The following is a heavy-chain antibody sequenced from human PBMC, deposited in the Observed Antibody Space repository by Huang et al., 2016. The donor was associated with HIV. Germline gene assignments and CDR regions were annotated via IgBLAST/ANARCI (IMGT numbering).Heavy chain of an antibody. CDR1: GFTFSVYY. V-gene: IGHV3-11*04. J-gene: IGHJ4*02. CDR3: ARKGRDDFWSGYPDY. Sequence: QVQLVESGGGLVKPGGSLRLSCSASGFTFSVYYMSWIRQEPGKGLEWVSYISSTGNTIYYPDSVKGRFTISRDNAKNSLFLQMNSLRAEDTAIYYCARKGRDDFWSGYPDYWGQGTLVTVSS. D-gene: IGHD3-3*01. CDR2: ISSTGNTI.